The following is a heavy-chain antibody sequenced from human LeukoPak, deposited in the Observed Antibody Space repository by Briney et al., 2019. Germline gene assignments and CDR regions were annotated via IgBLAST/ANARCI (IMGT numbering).Heavy chain of an antibody. V-gene: IGHV3-33*01. CDR2: IWYDGSNK. CDR1: GFTFSSYG. CDR3: AGGMVRGVISDY. D-gene: IGHD3-10*01. Sequence: GGSLRLSCAASGFTFSSYGMHWVRQAPGKGLEWVAVIWYDGSNKYYADSVKGRFTISRDNSKNTLYLQMNSLRAEDTAVYYCAGGMVRGVISDYWGQGTLVTVSS. J-gene: IGHJ4*02.